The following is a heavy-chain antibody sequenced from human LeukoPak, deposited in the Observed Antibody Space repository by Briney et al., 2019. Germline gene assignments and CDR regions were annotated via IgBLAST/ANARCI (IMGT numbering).Heavy chain of an antibody. Sequence: GGSLGLSCAASGFTFSNAWMSWVRQAPGKGLEWVGRIKSKTDGGTTDYAAPVKGRFTISRDDSKNTLYLQMNSLKTEDTAVYYCTTDCWSGYRPLYYYYYGMDVWGQGTTVTVSS. J-gene: IGHJ6*02. D-gene: IGHD3-3*01. V-gene: IGHV3-15*01. CDR3: TTDCWSGYRPLYYYYYGMDV. CDR1: GFTFSNAW. CDR2: IKSKTDGGTT.